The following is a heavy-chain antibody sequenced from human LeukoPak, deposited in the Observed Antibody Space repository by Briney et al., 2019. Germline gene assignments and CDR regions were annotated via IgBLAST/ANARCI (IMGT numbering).Heavy chain of an antibody. D-gene: IGHD3-22*01. Sequence: GGSLRLSCAASGFTFSSYSMNWVRQAPGKGLEWVSSISSSSSYIYYADSVKGRFTISRDNAKNSLYLQMNSLRAEDTAVYYCAKDMIVVVTCFDYWGQGTLVTVSS. CDR2: ISSSSSYI. CDR3: AKDMIVVVTCFDY. CDR1: GFTFSSYS. J-gene: IGHJ4*02. V-gene: IGHV3-21*01.